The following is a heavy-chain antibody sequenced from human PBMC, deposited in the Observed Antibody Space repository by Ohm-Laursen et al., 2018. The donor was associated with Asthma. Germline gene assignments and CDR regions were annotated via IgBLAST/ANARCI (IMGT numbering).Heavy chain of an antibody. CDR2: INHSGST. CDR1: GGSFSGYY. Sequence: TLSLTCAVYGGSFSGYYWSWIRQPPGKGLEWIGEINHSGSTNYNPSPKSRVTISVDTSKNQFSLKLSSVTAADTAVYYCARRYCSGGSCYRRNNWFDPWGQGTLVTVSP. D-gene: IGHD2-15*01. J-gene: IGHJ5*02. CDR3: ARRYCSGGSCYRRNNWFDP. V-gene: IGHV4-34*01.